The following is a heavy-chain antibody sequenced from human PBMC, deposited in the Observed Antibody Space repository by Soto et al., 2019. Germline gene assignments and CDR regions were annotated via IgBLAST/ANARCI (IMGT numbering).Heavy chain of an antibody. V-gene: IGHV3-66*01. Sequence: SLRLSCAASGFTVSISYMSWVRQVPGKGLDWVSIMYSGGETYYAASVKGRFTMSRDNSKNTLDLQMTSLTAEDTAVYYCAKRKYCSSTTCFDYWGQGTLVTVSS. D-gene: IGHD2-2*01. CDR3: AKRKYCSSTTCFDY. CDR1: GFTVSISY. CDR2: MYSGGET. J-gene: IGHJ4*02.